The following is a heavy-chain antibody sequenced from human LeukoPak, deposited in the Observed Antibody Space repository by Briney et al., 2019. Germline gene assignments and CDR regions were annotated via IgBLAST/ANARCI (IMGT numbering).Heavy chain of an antibody. V-gene: IGHV4-59*01. Sequence: SETLSLTCTVSGGSISSYYWSWIRQPPGKGLEWIGYIYYSGSTNYNPSLKSRVTISVHTSKNQFSLKLSSVTAAATAVYYCARITSSSSAVDYWGQGTLVTVSS. CDR3: ARITSSSSAVDY. J-gene: IGHJ4*02. CDR2: IYYSGST. D-gene: IGHD6-6*01. CDR1: GGSISSYY.